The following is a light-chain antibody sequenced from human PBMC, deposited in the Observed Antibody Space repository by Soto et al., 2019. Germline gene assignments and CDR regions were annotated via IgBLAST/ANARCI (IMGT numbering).Light chain of an antibody. J-gene: IGLJ3*02. V-gene: IGLV1-44*01. CDR1: SSNIGSHT. CDR3: EAWADSLNGWV. Sequence: QPVLTQPPSASGTPGQRVTISCSGSSSNIGSHTVNWYQQLPGTAPKLLIFSNNQRPSGVPDRFSGSKSGTSASLAVSGLQSEDDADYYCEAWADSLNGWVFGGGTKLTVL. CDR2: SNN.